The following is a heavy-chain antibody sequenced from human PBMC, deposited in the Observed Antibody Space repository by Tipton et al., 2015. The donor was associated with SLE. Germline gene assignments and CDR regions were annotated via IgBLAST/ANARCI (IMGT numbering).Heavy chain of an antibody. V-gene: IGHV3-9*01. CDR1: GFTFDDYA. CDR3: AKDIHSSAYQFRRDRYSGLDA. Sequence: SLRLSCVASGFTFDDYAMHWVRQAPGKGLEWVSGISWNGGSTVYADSVKGRFTISRDNRKDSLYLQMNSLRREDTALYFCAKDIHSSAYQFRRDRYSGLDAWGPGTKVTVSS. J-gene: IGHJ6*02. D-gene: IGHD6-19*01. CDR2: ISWNGGST.